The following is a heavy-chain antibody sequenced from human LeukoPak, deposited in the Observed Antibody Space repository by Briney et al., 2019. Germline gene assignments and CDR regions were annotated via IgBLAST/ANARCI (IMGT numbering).Heavy chain of an antibody. CDR3: ARAVGYSGYGYTVVGFDY. J-gene: IGHJ4*02. Sequence: GASVKVSCKASGYTFTSYGISWVRQAPGQGLEWMGWISAYNGNTNYAQKLQGRVTMTTDTSTSTAYMELRSLRSDDTAVYYCARAVGYSGYGYTVVGFDYWGQGTLVTVSS. D-gene: IGHD5-12*01. CDR2: ISAYNGNT. V-gene: IGHV1-18*01. CDR1: GYTFTSYG.